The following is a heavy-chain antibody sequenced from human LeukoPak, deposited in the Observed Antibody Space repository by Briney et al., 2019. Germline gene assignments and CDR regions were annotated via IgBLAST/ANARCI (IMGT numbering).Heavy chain of an antibody. CDR1: GYTFTGYY. V-gene: IGHV1-2*02. CDR2: INPNSGGT. D-gene: IGHD2-8*01. CDR3: AGANGDYVFTRY. J-gene: IGHJ4*02. Sequence: ASVKVSCKASGYTFTGYYMHWVRQAPGQGLEWMGWINPNSGGTNYAQKFQGRVTMTRDTSISTAYMELSRLRSDDTAVYYCAGANGDYVFTRYWGQGTLVTVSS.